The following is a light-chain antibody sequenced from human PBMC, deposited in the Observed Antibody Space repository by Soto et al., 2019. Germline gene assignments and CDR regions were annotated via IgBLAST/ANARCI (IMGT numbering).Light chain of an antibody. CDR1: ERISNN. CDR3: QQYNNWPLT. CDR2: GAS. Sequence: VMTQSPDTMSVSPGEGATLSCRASERISNNLAWYQQKRGQVPRLLIYGASTRATGIPDRFSGSGYGREFTLTISSLQSEDSSVYYCQQYNNWPLTFGGGTKVEI. J-gene: IGKJ4*01. V-gene: IGKV3-15*01.